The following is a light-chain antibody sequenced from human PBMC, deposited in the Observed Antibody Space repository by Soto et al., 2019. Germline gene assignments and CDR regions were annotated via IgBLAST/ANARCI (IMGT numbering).Light chain of an antibody. CDR2: AAS. Sequence: DIQMTQSPFSLSASLGDRVTITCRASQSMSDYLNWYQQKPGKGPKLLIFAASSLHVGVPSRFSGSGSGTAFTLNISSLQPEDFATYFCQQSHSAPFTFGPGTTVAIK. CDR1: QSMSDY. CDR3: QQSHSAPFT. J-gene: IGKJ3*01. V-gene: IGKV1-39*01.